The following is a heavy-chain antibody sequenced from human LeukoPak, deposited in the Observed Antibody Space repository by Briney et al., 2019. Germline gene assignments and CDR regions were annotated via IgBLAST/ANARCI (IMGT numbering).Heavy chain of an antibody. CDR2: IYPGDSDT. D-gene: IGHD2-15*01. J-gene: IGHJ6*02. CDR1: GYSFTSYW. V-gene: IGHV5-51*01. CDR3: ARHTPYCSGGSCYYYGMDV. Sequence: GESLKISCKGSGYSFTSYWIGWVRQMPGKGLEWMGIIYPGDSDTRYSPSFQGQVTISADKSISTAYLQWSSLKASDTAMYYCARHTPYCSGGSCYYYGMDVWGQGTTVTVSS.